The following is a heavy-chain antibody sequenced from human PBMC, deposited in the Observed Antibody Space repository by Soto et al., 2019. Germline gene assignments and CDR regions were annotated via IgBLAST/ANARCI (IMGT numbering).Heavy chain of an antibody. CDR1: GFSLTTYA. CDR3: ATVHNTSRSFDY. D-gene: IGHD1-20*01. J-gene: IGHJ4*02. V-gene: IGHV3-23*01. CDR2: TGISGRTT. Sequence: LRLSCAASGFSLTTYAMSWVRQAPGKGLEWVSTTGISGRTTYYADSVKGRFTVSRDDSKNTLDLQMSSLRAEDTAVYYCATVHNTSRSFDYWGQGTLVTVSS.